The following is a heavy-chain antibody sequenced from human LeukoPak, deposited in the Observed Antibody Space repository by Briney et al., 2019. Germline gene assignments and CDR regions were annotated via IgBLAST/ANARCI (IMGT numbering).Heavy chain of an antibody. V-gene: IGHV3-23*01. J-gene: IGHJ4*02. CDR2: ISGSGNT. D-gene: IGHD3-10*01. CDR1: EFTFSSYA. Sequence: GGSLGLSCAVSEFTFSSYAMSWVRQAPGKGLEWVSGISGSGNTYYADSVKGRFTISRDNSKNTLYLQMNSLRAEDTAVYYCAKGYGSATFSELDYWGKGTRVTVSS. CDR3: AKGYGSATFSELDY.